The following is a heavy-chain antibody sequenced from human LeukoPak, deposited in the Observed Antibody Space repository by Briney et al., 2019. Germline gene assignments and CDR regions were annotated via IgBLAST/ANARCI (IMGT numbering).Heavy chain of an antibody. CDR1: GFTFSSYS. D-gene: IGHD3-10*01. CDR3: ARGAMVRGVTHDY. Sequence: GRSLRLSCAASGFTFSSYSMNWVRQAPGKGLEWVSSISSSSSYIYYADSVKGRFTISRDNAKNSLYLQMNSLRAEDTAVYYCARGAMVRGVTHDYWGQGTLVTVSS. V-gene: IGHV3-21*01. J-gene: IGHJ4*02. CDR2: ISSSSSYI.